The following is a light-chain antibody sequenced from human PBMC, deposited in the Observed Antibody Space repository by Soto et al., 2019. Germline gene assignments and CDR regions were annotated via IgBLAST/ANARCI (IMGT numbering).Light chain of an antibody. CDR2: AAS. V-gene: IGKV3-20*01. J-gene: IGKJ2*01. Sequence: EIVLTQSPGTLSLSPGERATLSCRASQSISSSYLAWYQQKPGQAPRLLISAASSRATGIPDRFSGSGSGTDFTLTISRLEPEDFAVYYCQQYSSSSYTFGQGTQLEIK. CDR3: QQYSSSSYT. CDR1: QSISSSY.